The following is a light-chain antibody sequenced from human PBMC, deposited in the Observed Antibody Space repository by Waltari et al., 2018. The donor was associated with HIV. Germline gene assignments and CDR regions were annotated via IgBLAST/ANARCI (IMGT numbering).Light chain of an antibody. Sequence: DIVMTQSPLSLPVTPGEPASISCRSSQSLLQSNGYNYLDWYLQRPGQSPQLLIYLGSNRASGVPDRFSGSGSGTDFTLTISGLQPEDFATYYCLQSYIRPRTFGLGTKVEIK. CDR1: QSLLQSNGYNY. CDR2: LGS. CDR3: LQSYIRPRT. V-gene: IGKV2-28*01. J-gene: IGKJ1*01.